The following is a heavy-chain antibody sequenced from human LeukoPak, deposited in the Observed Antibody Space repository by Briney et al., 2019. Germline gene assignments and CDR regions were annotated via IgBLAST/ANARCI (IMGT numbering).Heavy chain of an antibody. Sequence: SSETLSLTCAVYGGSFSGYYWSWIRQPPGKGLEWIGEINHSGSTNYNPSLKSRVTISVDTSKNQFSLKLSSVTAADTAVYYCARGATMIVVVTPYYYYGMDVWGQGTTVTVSS. CDR1: GGSFSGYY. V-gene: IGHV4-34*01. J-gene: IGHJ6*02. CDR2: INHSGST. D-gene: IGHD3-22*01. CDR3: ARGATMIVVVTPYYYYGMDV.